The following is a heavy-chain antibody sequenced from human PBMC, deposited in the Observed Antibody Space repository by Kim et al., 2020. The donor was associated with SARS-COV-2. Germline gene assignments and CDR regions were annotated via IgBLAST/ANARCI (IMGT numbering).Heavy chain of an antibody. CDR3: AKDGLTSNYYDSSGYYGNWFDP. CDR2: ISGSGGST. Sequence: GGSLRLSCAASGFTFSSYAMSWVRQAPGKGLEWVSAISGSGGSTYYADSVKGRFTISRDNSKNTLYLQMNSLRAEDTAVYYCAKDGLTSNYYDSSGYYGNWFDPWGQGALVTVSS. J-gene: IGHJ5*02. CDR1: GFTFSSYA. V-gene: IGHV3-23*01. D-gene: IGHD3-22*01.